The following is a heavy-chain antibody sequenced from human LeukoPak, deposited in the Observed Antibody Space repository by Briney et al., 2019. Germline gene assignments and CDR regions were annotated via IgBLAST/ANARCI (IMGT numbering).Heavy chain of an antibody. J-gene: IGHJ3*01. CDR3: ARIAYCGADCHAFDV. D-gene: IGHD2-21*01. V-gene: IGHV1-69*01. CDR1: GGGFSKYG. Sequence: SVKVSCKASGGGFSKYGITWVRQAPGQGLEWMGGIMFTFGTTKYAQRFQGRVTISADESTSTAYMEVSSLRSEDTAVYYCARIAYCGADCHAFDVWGQGTMVIVSS. CDR2: IMFTFGTT.